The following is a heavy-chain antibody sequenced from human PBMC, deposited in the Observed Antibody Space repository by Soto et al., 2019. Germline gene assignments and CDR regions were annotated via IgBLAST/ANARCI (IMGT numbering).Heavy chain of an antibody. Sequence: QVQLVQSGAEVKKPGASVKVSCKASGYTFTGYYMHWVRQAPGQGLEWMGWINPNSGGTNYAQKFQGWVTMTRDTSISTAYMELSRLRSDDTAVYYCARGGIVLSSTVTTPRLGYYYGMDVWGQGTTVTVSS. V-gene: IGHV1-2*04. CDR2: INPNSGGT. D-gene: IGHD4-17*01. CDR1: GYTFTGYY. J-gene: IGHJ6*02. CDR3: ARGGIVLSSTVTTPRLGYYYGMDV.